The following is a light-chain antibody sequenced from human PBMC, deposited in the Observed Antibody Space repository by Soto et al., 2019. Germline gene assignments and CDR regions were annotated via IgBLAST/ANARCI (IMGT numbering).Light chain of an antibody. CDR2: AAS. CDR3: EQAGSFPIT. Sequence: IQMTQPPSSLSASVGDRVTITCRASQSISSYLNWYQQKPGKAPKLLIYAASSLQSGVPPRFSGSGSGTDFTLTISSLQPEDFATYYCEQAGSFPITFGQGTRLEIK. J-gene: IGKJ5*01. V-gene: IGKV1-39*01. CDR1: QSISSY.